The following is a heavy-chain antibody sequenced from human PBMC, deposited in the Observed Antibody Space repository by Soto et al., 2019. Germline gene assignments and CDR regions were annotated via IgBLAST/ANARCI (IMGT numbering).Heavy chain of an antibody. CDR2: FDSEDGET. J-gene: IGHJ4*02. D-gene: IGHD3-3*01. CDR3: ATKYFDFWSVYRSVIPGFDQ. V-gene: IGHV1-24*01. CDR1: GYTLTELS. Sequence: QVQLVQSGAEVKKPGASVKVSCKVSGYTLTELSMHWVRQAPGKGLEWMGGFDSEDGETIYAQKFQGRVTMTEDTSTDTAYMELGSLTSEDTAVYYCATKYFDFWSVYRSVIPGFDQWGQGALVTVSS.